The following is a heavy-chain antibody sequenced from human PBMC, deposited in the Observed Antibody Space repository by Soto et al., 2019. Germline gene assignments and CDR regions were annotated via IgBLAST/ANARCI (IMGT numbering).Heavy chain of an antibody. CDR2: ISGGGGST. Sequence: DVQLLESGGGLVQPGGSLRLACAAFGFTFGNYAINWVRLAPGKGLEWVSGISGGGGSTYYADSVKGRFTIFRDTSKNTVFLQMNSLRADDTAVYYCAKGFIVVVTVLRPDDAFDVWGQGTMVTVSS. D-gene: IGHD2-21*02. CDR1: GFTFGNYA. J-gene: IGHJ3*01. V-gene: IGHV3-23*01. CDR3: AKGFIVVVTVLRPDDAFDV.